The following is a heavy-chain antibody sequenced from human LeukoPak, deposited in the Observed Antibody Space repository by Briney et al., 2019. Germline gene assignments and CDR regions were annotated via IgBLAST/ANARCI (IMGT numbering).Heavy chain of an antibody. V-gene: IGHV4-30-4*01. J-gene: IGHJ3*02. Sequence: SETLSLTCTVSGGSISSYYWSWICQPPGKGLEWIGNIYYSGNAYYNPSLKSRVTISVDTSKNQFSLKLTSVTAADTAVYYCARVDSHDVFDIWGQGTLVTVSS. CDR2: IYYSGNA. CDR1: GGSISSYY. CDR3: ARVDSHDVFDI. D-gene: IGHD2-2*03.